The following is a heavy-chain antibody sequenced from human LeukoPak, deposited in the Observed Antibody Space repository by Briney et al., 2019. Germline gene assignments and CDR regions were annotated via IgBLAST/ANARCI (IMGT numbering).Heavy chain of an antibody. D-gene: IGHD1-26*01. V-gene: IGHV3-30-3*01. CDR1: RFTFSNYA. J-gene: IGHJ4*02. Sequence: QPGKSLRLSCEASRFTFSNYAFDWVRQAPGKGLEWVAVISNDGITKYYADSVKGRFTISRDNSKNTLYLEMNSLTREDTAVYYCARDSLYSGSYYFTRVITYYFDYWGQGTLVTVSS. CDR3: ARDSLYSGSYYFTRVITYYFDY. CDR2: ISNDGITK.